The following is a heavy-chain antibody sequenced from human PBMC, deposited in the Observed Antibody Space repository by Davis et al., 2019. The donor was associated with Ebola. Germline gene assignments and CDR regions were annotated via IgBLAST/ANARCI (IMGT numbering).Heavy chain of an antibody. V-gene: IGHV3-13*01. CDR1: GFTFSNYD. J-gene: IGHJ4*02. CDR3: AKSHCSGGSCPYYFDF. Sequence: GGSLRLSCEASGFTFSNYDMHWVRQATGKGLEWVSAIGTAGDTYYPGSVKGRFTISRENAKNSLYLQMNSLRAGDTAVYYCAKSHCSGGSCPYYFDFWGQGTRVTVSS. CDR2: IGTAGDT. D-gene: IGHD2-15*01.